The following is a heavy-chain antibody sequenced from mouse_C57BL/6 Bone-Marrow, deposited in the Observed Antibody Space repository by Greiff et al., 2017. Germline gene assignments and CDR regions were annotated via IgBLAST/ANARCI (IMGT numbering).Heavy chain of an antibody. CDR1: GFNINDYY. CDR2: IDPEDGDT. J-gene: IGHJ2*01. Sequence: VQLQQSGAELVKPGASVKLSCTASGFNINDYYMHWVKQRPEQGLEWIGSIDPEDGDTKYAAKFQGKATITADTSSSTAYLQLSSLTSEDSAVYYCAFYDDYYFDYWGQGTTLTVSS. CDR3: AFYDDYYFDY. V-gene: IGHV14-2*01. D-gene: IGHD2-3*01.